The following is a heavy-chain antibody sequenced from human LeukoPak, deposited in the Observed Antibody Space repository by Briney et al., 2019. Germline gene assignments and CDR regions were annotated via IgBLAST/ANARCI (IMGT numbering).Heavy chain of an antibody. CDR1: GFTFSSYA. Sequence: LAGGSLRLSCAASGFTFSSYAMSWVRRAPGKGLEWVSAISGSGGSTYYADSVKGRFTISRDNSKNTLYLQMNSLRAEDTAVYYCAKDPPIAVAGNDYWGQGTLVTVSS. CDR2: ISGSGGST. J-gene: IGHJ4*02. CDR3: AKDPPIAVAGNDY. D-gene: IGHD6-19*01. V-gene: IGHV3-23*01.